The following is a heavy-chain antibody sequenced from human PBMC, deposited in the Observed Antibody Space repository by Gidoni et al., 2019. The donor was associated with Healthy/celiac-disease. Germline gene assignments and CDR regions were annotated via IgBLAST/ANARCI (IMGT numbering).Heavy chain of an antibody. J-gene: IGHJ4*02. CDR2: INAGNGNT. Sequence: QVQLVQSGAEVKKPGASVKVSCKASGYTFTSYAMHWVRQAPGQRLEWMGWINAGNGNTKYSQKFQGRVTITRDTSASTAYMELSSLRSEDTAVYYCARVQRRDGYNHFDYWGQGTLVTVSS. CDR3: ARVQRRDGYNHFDY. CDR1: GYTFTSYA. V-gene: IGHV1-3*01. D-gene: IGHD5-12*01.